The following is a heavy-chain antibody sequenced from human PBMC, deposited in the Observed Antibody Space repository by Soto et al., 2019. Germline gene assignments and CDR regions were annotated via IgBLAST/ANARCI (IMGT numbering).Heavy chain of an antibody. CDR3: ARDSHAHFDY. CDR2: IKQDGGEK. CDR1: GFTFSNYW. V-gene: IGHV3-7*01. J-gene: IGHJ4*02. Sequence: EVHLVESGGGLVQPGGSLRLSCAASGFTFSNYWMSWVRQAPGRGLEWVASIKQDGGEKYYMDSVKGRFTISKDNAKNSLYHQLNSLRAGDTAVYYCARDSHAHFDYWGQGTLVTVSS.